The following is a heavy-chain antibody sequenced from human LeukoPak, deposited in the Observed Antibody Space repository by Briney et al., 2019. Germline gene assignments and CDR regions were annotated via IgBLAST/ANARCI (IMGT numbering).Heavy chain of an antibody. CDR2: IFYGGGT. V-gene: IGHV4-59*11. CDR1: GDSFSDHY. D-gene: IGHD6-19*01. CDR3: ARSSRYNSAWFLY. J-gene: IGHJ4*02. Sequence: PSETLSLTCTVSGDSFSDHYWSWIRQPPGKGLERIGYIFYGGGTNYNPSLQSRVTISIDTSKNRFSLRLSSVTAADTAVYYCARSSRYNSAWFLYWGRGTLVTVSS.